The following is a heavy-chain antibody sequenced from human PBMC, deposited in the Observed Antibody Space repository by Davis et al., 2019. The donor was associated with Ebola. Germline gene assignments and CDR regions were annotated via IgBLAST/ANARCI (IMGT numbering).Heavy chain of an antibody. CDR3: AADTGYRYYYGMDV. D-gene: IGHD1-1*01. CDR2: IVVGSGNT. J-gene: IGHJ6*02. V-gene: IGHV1-58*02. CDR1: GYTFTSYG. Sequence: SVKVSCKASGYTFTSYGISWVRQAPGQGLEWIGWIVVGSGNTNYAQKFQERVTITRDMSTSTAYMELSSLRSEDTAVYYCAADTGYRYYYGMDVWGQGTTVTVSS.